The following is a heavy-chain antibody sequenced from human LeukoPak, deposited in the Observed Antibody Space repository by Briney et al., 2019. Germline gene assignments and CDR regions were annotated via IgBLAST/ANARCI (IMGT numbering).Heavy chain of an antibody. CDR2: ISWDGGST. D-gene: IGHD4-23*01. J-gene: IGHJ6*03. Sequence: AGGSLRLSCAASGFSFDDHAMHWVRQVPGKGLEWVSLISWDGGSTYYADSVQGRFTISRDNSKNSLYLQMNSLRAEDTALYYCAKGSSPGNLHYFYMDVWGKGTTVTVSS. V-gene: IGHV3-43D*03. CDR3: AKGSSPGNLHYFYMDV. CDR1: GFSFDDHA.